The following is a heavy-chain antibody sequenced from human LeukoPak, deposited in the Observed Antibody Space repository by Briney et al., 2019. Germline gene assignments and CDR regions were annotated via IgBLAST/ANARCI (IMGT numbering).Heavy chain of an antibody. CDR1: GFTFSSYG. Sequence: PGGSLRLSCAASGFTFSSYGMHWVRQAPGKGLEWVAVIWYDGSNKYYAASVKGRFTISRDNSKNTLYLQMNSLRAEDTAVYYCARGGTYYDFWSGYSYYYGMDVWGQGTTVTVSS. D-gene: IGHD3-3*01. V-gene: IGHV3-33*01. CDR3: ARGGTYYDFWSGYSYYYGMDV. CDR2: IWYDGSNK. J-gene: IGHJ6*02.